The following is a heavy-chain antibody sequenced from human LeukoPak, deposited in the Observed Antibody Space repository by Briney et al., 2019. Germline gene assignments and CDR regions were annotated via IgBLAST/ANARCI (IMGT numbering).Heavy chain of an antibody. Sequence: GASVKVSCKASGYTFTNYGISWVRQAPGQGLEWMGWISAYNGNTNYAQDLQGRVTMTTDTSTSTAYMDLRSLKSDDTAVYYCARDSSDYDFWSGYRGGKYFDYWGQGTLVCVSS. CDR2: ISAYNGNT. D-gene: IGHD3-3*01. CDR3: ARDSSDYDFWSGYRGGKYFDY. V-gene: IGHV1-18*01. CDR1: GYTFTNYG. J-gene: IGHJ4*02.